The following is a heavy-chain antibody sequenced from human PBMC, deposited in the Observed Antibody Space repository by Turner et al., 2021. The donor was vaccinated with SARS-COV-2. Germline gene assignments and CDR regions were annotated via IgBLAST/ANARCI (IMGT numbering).Heavy chain of an antibody. D-gene: IGHD5-12*01. V-gene: IGHV3-9*01. CDR2: ISWNSASM. Sequence: EVQLVESGGGLVQPGRSLRLSCAASGFTFDDYAMHWVRQAPGKGLEWVSGISWNSASMDYADSVKGRFTISRDNAKNSLYLQMNSLRAEDSALYYCAKEALNGYNSHWGRGTLVTVSS. J-gene: IGHJ4*02. CDR1: GFTFDDYA. CDR3: AKEALNGYNSH.